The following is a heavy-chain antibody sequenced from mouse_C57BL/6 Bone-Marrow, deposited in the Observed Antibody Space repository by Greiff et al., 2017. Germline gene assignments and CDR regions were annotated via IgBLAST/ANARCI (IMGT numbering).Heavy chain of an antibody. CDR2: ISDGGSYT. CDR1: GFTFSSYA. CDR3: ARDYYGSSYGAY. D-gene: IGHD1-1*01. V-gene: IGHV5-4*01. Sequence: EVKLQESGGGLVKPGGSLKLSCAASGFTFSSYAMSWVRQTPEKRLAWVATISDGGSYTYYPDNVKGRFTISRDNAKNNLYLQMSHLKSEDTAMYYCARDYYGSSYGAYWGQGTLVTVSA. J-gene: IGHJ3*01.